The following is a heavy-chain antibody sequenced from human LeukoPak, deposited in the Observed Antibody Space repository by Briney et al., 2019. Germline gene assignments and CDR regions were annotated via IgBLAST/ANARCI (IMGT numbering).Heavy chain of an antibody. Sequence: RGASVKVSCKASGGTFSSYAISWVRQAPGQGLEWMGRIIPVLPVANYAQNFHDRVTITADKSTSTAYMELSSLRSEDTAVYYCARDSAPYSYDSSGYYVYAFDMWGQGTMVTVSS. CDR2: IIPVLPVA. V-gene: IGHV1-69*04. CDR1: GGTFSSYA. CDR3: ARDSAPYSYDSSGYYVYAFDM. D-gene: IGHD3-22*01. J-gene: IGHJ3*02.